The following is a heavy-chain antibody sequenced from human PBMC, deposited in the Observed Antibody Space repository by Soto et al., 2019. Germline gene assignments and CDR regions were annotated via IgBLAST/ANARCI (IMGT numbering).Heavy chain of an antibody. D-gene: IGHD2-2*01. CDR3: ASAVPYYYYYGMDV. V-gene: IGHV3-53*01. J-gene: IGHJ6*02. CDR2: IYSGGST. CDR1: GFTVSSNY. Sequence: EVQLVESGGGLIQPGGSLRLSCAASGFTVSSNYMSWVRQAPGKGLEWVSVIYSGGSTYYADSVKGRFTISRDNSKNTLYPQMNSLRAEDTAVYYCASAVPYYYYYGMDVWGQGTTVTVSS.